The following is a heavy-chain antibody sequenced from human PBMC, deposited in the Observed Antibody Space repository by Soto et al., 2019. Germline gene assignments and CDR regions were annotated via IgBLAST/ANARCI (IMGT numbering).Heavy chain of an antibody. CDR1: GFTFSSYS. D-gene: IGHD3-10*01. V-gene: IGHV3-21*01. Sequence: GGSLRLSCAASGFTFSSYSMNWVRQAPGKGLEWVSSISSSSSYIYYADSVKGRFTISRDNAKNSLYLQMNSLRAEDTAVYYCARDSAMVRGVITPVVGYYMDVWGKGTTVTVSS. J-gene: IGHJ6*03. CDR2: ISSSSSYI. CDR3: ARDSAMVRGVITPVVGYYMDV.